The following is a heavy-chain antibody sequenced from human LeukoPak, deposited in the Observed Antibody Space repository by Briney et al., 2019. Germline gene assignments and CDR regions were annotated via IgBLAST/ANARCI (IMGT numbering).Heavy chain of an antibody. V-gene: IGHV1-24*01. CDR2: FDPEDGET. J-gene: IGHJ4*02. D-gene: IGHD1-1*01. Sequence: ASVKVSCKVSGYTLTELSMHWVRQAPGKELEWMGGFDPEDGETIYAQKFQGRVTMTEDTSTDTAYMELCSLRSEDTAVYYCATPLGTGVLYWGQGTLVTVSS. CDR3: ATPLGTGVLY. CDR1: GYTLTELS.